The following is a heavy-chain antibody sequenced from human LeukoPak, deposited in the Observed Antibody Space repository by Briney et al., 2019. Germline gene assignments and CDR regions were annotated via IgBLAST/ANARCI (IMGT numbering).Heavy chain of an antibody. CDR3: ASPPRPGIAAAGNDNWFDP. Sequence: SGGSLRLSCVASGFTFSSYGMNWVRQAPGKGLEWVSSISSSSSYIYYADSVKGRFTISRDNAKNSLYLQMNSLRAEDTAVYYCASPPRPGIAAAGNDNWFDPWGQGTLVTVSS. CDR2: ISSSSSYI. CDR1: GFTFSSYG. J-gene: IGHJ5*02. D-gene: IGHD6-13*01. V-gene: IGHV3-21*01.